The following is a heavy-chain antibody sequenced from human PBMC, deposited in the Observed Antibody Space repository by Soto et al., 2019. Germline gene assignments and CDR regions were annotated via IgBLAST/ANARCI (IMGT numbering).Heavy chain of an antibody. CDR3: ARGRGGDVVYSY. CDR1: GYTFTSYA. V-gene: IGHV1-3*01. CDR2: INAGNGNT. J-gene: IGHJ4*02. Sequence: QVQLVQSGAEVKKPGASVKVSCKASGYTFTSYAMHWVRQAPGQRLEWMGWINAGNGNTKYSQKFQGRVTITRDTSASTAYMELSRLRSEDTAVYYCARGRGGDVVYSYWGQGTLVTVSS. D-gene: IGHD2-8*01.